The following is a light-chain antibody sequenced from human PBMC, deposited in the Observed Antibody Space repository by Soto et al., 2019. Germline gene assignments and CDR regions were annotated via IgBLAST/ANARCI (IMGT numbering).Light chain of an antibody. V-gene: IGLV7-43*01. CDR3: LLFCGGVWV. J-gene: IGLJ3*02. CDR1: TGAVTSDYY. Sequence: QAVVTQEPSLTVSPGGTVTLTCASSTGAVTSDYYPNWFQQKPGQAPRALICRTNNRHSWTPARFSGSLLGGEAALTLSGAQSEDEADYYCLLFCGGVWVFGGGTKLTVL. CDR2: RTN.